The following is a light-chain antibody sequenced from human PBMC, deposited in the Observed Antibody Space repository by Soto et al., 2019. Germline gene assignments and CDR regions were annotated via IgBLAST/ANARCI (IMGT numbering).Light chain of an antibody. CDR2: EVV. J-gene: IGLJ1*01. Sequence: QTVLTQPPSASGSPGQPVTISCTGTKSDIGVYHFVSWYQHHPSKAPRLIIYEVVQRPSGVPDRFSGSKSGNTASLTVSGLQVADEADYFCKSYAGSNTYVFGSGTNATVL. CDR1: KSDIGVYHF. CDR3: KSYAGSNTYV. V-gene: IGLV2-8*01.